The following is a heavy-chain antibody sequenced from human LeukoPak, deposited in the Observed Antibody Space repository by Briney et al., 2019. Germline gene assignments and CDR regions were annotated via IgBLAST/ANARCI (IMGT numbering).Heavy chain of an antibody. CDR2: INPKSGGS. J-gene: IGHJ3*01. D-gene: IGHD3-22*01. V-gene: IGHV1-2*05. CDR1: GYTFTDYY. CDR3: SRATNLMIVVHLGDGNAFDL. Sequence: ASVKVSCQASGYTFTDYYIHWVRQAPGQGLEWMGRINPKSGGSDIEPNFQDRGTIISDSSITTDFMYLGSLSSDDADVCHSSRATNLMIVVHLGDGNAFDLWGQGTVVTVSA.